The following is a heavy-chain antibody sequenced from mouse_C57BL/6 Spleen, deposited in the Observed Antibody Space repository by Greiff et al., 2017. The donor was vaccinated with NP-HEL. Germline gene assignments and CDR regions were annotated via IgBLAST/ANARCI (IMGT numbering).Heavy chain of an antibody. J-gene: IGHJ2*01. Sequence: VQLQQSVAELVRPGASVKLSCTASGFTFKNTYMHWVKQRPEQGLEWIGRIDPANGNTKYAPKFQGKATITADTSSNTAYLQLSSLTSEDTAIYYCARGYDAGGFDYWGQGTTLTVSS. CDR2: IDPANGNT. CDR3: ARGYDAGGFDY. D-gene: IGHD2-2*01. V-gene: IGHV14-3*01. CDR1: GFTFKNTY.